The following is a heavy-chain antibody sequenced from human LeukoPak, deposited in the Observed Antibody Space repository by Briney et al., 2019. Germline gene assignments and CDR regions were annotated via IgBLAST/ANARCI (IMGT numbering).Heavy chain of an antibody. CDR3: AKGLGTSGWYCDY. V-gene: IGHV3-23*05. Sequence: GGSLRLSCAASGFTFSSYAMSWVRQAPGKGLEWVSAISDRSTYYADSVKGRFTISRDNSKNTLHLQMNSLRVEDTAVYYCAKGLGTSGWYCDYWGQGTLVTVSS. D-gene: IGHD6-19*01. J-gene: IGHJ4*02. CDR1: GFTFSSYA. CDR2: ISDRST.